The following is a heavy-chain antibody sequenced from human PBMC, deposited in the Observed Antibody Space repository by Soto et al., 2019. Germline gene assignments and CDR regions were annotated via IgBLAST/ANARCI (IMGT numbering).Heavy chain of an antibody. D-gene: IGHD1-26*01. CDR3: ARGWETVGTTTPFAY. CDR1: GGTFSNYA. Sequence: QVQLVQSGAEVKKPGSSVKVSCKASGGTFSNYAINWVRQASGQGLEWMGGITPLFGTPNYAQKFQGRVTFTAHKSTSTAYMELRSLRSDDTAVYYCARGWETVGTTTPFAYWGQGTLVTVSS. CDR2: ITPLFGTP. J-gene: IGHJ4*02. V-gene: IGHV1-69*06.